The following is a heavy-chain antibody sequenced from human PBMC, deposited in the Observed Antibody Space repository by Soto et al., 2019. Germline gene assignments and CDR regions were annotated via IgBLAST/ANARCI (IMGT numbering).Heavy chain of an antibody. V-gene: IGHV4-34*01. CDR1: GGSFSGYY. Sequence: PSETLSLTCAVSGGSFSGYYWTWIRQPPGKGLEWIGEINHAGSSNYNPSLESRVTISVDTSKNHFSLKLSFMTAADTAVYYCARGEDLYYLDYWGQGTLVTVSS. J-gene: IGHJ4*01. CDR2: INHAGSS. CDR3: ARGEDLYYLDY.